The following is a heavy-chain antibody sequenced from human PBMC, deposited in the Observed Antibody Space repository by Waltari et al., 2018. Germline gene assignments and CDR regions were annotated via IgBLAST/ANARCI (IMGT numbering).Heavy chain of an antibody. CDR3: AGSSNFGIYGLDV. J-gene: IGHJ6*02. Sequence: QVQLQESGPGLVKPSETLSLICNVSGGSISSYYWNWIRQPAGKGLEWIGRIYASGSTSYNPSRESRISMSVETSKNHVSLKLSSVTAADTGVYYCAGSSNFGIYGLDVWGQGTTVIVSS. CDR2: IYASGST. V-gene: IGHV4-4*07. D-gene: IGHD3-3*01. CDR1: GGSISSYY.